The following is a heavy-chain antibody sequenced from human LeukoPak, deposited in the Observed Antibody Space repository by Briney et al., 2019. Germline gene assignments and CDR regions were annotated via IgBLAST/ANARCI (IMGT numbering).Heavy chain of an antibody. CDR1: GFTFSSYE. Sequence: GGSLRLSCAASGFTFSSYEMNWVRQAPGKGLEWVSYISSSGSTIYYADSVKGRFTIFRDNAKNSLYLQMNSLRAEDTAVYYCARDVRFKYDILTGYLDYWGQGTLVTVSS. D-gene: IGHD3-9*01. CDR3: ARDVRFKYDILTGYLDY. J-gene: IGHJ4*02. CDR2: ISSSGSTI. V-gene: IGHV3-48*03.